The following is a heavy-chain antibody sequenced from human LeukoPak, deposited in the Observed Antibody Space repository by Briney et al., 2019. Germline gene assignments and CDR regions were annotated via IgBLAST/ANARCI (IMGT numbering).Heavy chain of an antibody. CDR3: ARDIVSYYIDY. CDR1: GFTFSRHG. D-gene: IGHD2-2*02. V-gene: IGHV3-33*01. Sequence: LTGGSLRLSRAASGFTFSRHGMHWVRQAPGKGLEWVAVIWYDGSNKYYADAVKGRFTISRDNSKNMLYLQMNSLRAEDTAVYYCARDIVSYYIDYWGQGTLVTVSS. CDR2: IWYDGSNK. J-gene: IGHJ4*02.